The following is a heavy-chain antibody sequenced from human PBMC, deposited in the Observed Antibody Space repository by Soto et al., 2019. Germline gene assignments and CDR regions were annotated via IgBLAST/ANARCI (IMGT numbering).Heavy chain of an antibody. CDR2: INHSGST. V-gene: IGHV4-34*01. CDR1: GGSFSGYY. Sequence: SETLSLTCAVYGGSFSGYYWSWIRQPPGKGLEWIGEINHSGSTNYNPSLKSRVTISVDTSKNQFSLKLSSVTAADTAVYYCASHNNWFAPWGQGTLVTVSS. J-gene: IGHJ5*02. CDR3: ASHNNWFAP.